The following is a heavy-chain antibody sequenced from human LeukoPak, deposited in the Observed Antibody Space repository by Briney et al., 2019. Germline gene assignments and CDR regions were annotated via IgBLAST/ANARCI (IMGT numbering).Heavy chain of an antibody. D-gene: IGHD5-12*01. CDR1: GGSISNYY. V-gene: IGHV4-34*01. J-gene: IGHJ4*02. CDR3: ARDGYSGSDAL. Sequence: PSETLSLTCTVSGGSISNYYWSWIRQPPGKGLEWIGEINHSGSTNYNPSLKSRVTISVDTSKNQFSLKLSSVTAADTAVYYCARDGYSGSDALWGQGTLVTVSS. CDR2: INHSGST.